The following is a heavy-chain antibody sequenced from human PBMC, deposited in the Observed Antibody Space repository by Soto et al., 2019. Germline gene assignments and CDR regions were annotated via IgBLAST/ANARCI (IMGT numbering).Heavy chain of an antibody. D-gene: IGHD3-16*01. V-gene: IGHV3-7*01. CDR2: IKQDGSKK. CDR3: ARGHSEGETYYYYGLDV. J-gene: IGHJ6*02. Sequence: GGSLRLSCAASGFTFSSYWMNWVRQAPAKGLEWVANIKQDGSKKYYVDSVKGRFTISRDNAKSSLYLQMNNLRVEDTAVYYCARGHSEGETYYYYGLDVWGQGTTVTVSS. CDR1: GFTFSSYW.